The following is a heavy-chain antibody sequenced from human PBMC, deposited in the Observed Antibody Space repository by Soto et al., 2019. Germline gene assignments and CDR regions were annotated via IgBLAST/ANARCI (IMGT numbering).Heavy chain of an antibody. V-gene: IGHV1-69*01. J-gene: IGHJ5*02. CDR1: GGTFSGNA. D-gene: IGHD6-13*01. CDR3: ARAAIHGSSWYFWFDP. Sequence: QVQLVQSGSEVKRPGSPVKFSGKTSGGTFSGNAITGGPQAPDQGLGWRGGIIPMFGTTNYAQKFKGRVTISADESTSTAYMELSSLRSEDAAVYYCARAAIHGSSWYFWFDPWGQGTLVTVSS. CDR2: IIPMFGTT.